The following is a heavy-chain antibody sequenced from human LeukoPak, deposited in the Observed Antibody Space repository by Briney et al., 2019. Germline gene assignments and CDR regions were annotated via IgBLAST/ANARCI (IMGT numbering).Heavy chain of an antibody. CDR3: ARGGGATNNPDC. CDR2: ISGSGGST. D-gene: IGHD1-26*01. Sequence: GGSLRLSCAASGFTFSSYAMSWVRQAPGKGLEWVSAISGSGGSTYYADSVKGRFTISRDNSKNTLYLQMNSLRAEDTAVYYCARGGGATNNPDCWGQGTLVTVSS. CDR1: GFTFSSYA. V-gene: IGHV3-23*01. J-gene: IGHJ4*02.